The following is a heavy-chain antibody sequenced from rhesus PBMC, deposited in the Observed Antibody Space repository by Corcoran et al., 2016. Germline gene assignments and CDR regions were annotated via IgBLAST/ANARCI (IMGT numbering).Heavy chain of an antibody. CDR1: GGSISSNY. J-gene: IGHJ4*01. Sequence: QLQLQESGPGLVKPSETLSLTCAVSGGSISSNYWSWIRQPPWKGLEWIGRISGSGGSTDYNPSLTSRVTISTDTSKNQFSLKLSSVTAADTAVYYCARSWGSRYYFDYWGQGVLVTVSS. D-gene: IGHD4-29*01. V-gene: IGHV4-173*01. CDR3: ARSWGSRYYFDY. CDR2: ISGSGGST.